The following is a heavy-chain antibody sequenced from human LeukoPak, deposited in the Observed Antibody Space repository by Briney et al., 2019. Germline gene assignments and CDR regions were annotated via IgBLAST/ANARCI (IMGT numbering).Heavy chain of an antibody. Sequence: PGGSLRLSCAASGFTVSSNYMSWVRQAPGEGLDWVSIIYSGGSTYYADSVKGRFTISRDNSKNTLYLQMNSLRAEDTAVYYCARDYVWGSYRYTTGWGQGSLVTVSP. CDR2: IYSGGST. J-gene: IGHJ4*01. D-gene: IGHD3-16*02. CDR1: GFTVSSNY. CDR3: ARDYVWGSYRYTTG. V-gene: IGHV3-53*01.